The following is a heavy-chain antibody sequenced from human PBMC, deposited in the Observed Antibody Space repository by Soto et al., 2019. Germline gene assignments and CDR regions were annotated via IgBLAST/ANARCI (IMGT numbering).Heavy chain of an antibody. CDR3: ARSDYYDSSGYYYYFDY. D-gene: IGHD3-22*01. Sequence: QVQLVQSGAEVKKPGSSVKVSCKASGGTFSSYAISWVRQAPGQGPEWMGGIIPIFGTANYAQKFQGRVTITADESTSTAYMELSSLRSEDTAVYYCARSDYYDSSGYYYYFDYWGQGTLVTVSS. CDR2: IIPIFGTA. J-gene: IGHJ4*02. CDR1: GGTFSSYA. V-gene: IGHV1-69*01.